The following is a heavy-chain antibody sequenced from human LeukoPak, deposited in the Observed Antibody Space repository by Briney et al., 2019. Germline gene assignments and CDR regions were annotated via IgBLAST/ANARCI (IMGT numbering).Heavy chain of an antibody. CDR1: GGSISSYY. V-gene: IGHV4-59*01. D-gene: IGHD3-3*01. CDR2: IYYSGST. J-gene: IGHJ6*03. Sequence: SETLSLTCTVSGGSISSYYWSWIRQPPGKGLEWIGYIYYSGSTNYNPSLKSRVTISVDTSKNQFSLKLSSVTAADTAVYYCARGAYYDFWSGYYANVMDVWGKGTTVTVSS. CDR3: ARGAYYDFWSGYYANVMDV.